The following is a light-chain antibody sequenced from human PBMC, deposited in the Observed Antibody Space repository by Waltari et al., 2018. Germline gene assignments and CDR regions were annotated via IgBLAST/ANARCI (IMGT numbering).Light chain of an antibody. CDR1: QTIRNN. CDR3: QQYDDYPLT. V-gene: IGKV3-15*01. J-gene: IGKJ4*01. CDR2: GAS. Sequence: EIVMTQSPATLSVSPGERATLPCRASQTIRNNLAWYQQKPGQAPRLLVYGASTRATGIPARFSGSGSGPEFTLTISSLQSEDFAIYYCQQYDDYPLTFGGGTKVDIK.